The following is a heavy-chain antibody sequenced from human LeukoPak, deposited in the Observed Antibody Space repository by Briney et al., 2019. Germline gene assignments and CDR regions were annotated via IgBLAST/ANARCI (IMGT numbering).Heavy chain of an antibody. V-gene: IGHV3-20*04. CDR1: GFTFDDYG. CDR3: ARDGYYYGSGSYYNDY. J-gene: IGHJ4*02. D-gene: IGHD3-10*01. CDR2: INWNGGST. Sequence: PGGSLRLSCAASGFTFDDYGMSWVRQAPGKGLEWVSGINWNGGSTGYADSVKGRFTISRDDAKNSLYLQMNSLRAEDTAVYYCARDGYYYGSGSYYNDYWGQGTLVTVSS.